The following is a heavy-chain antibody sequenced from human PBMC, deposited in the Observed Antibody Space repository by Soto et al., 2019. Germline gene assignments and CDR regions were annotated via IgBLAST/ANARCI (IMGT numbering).Heavy chain of an antibody. CDR1: GYTFTNFG. D-gene: IGHD3-10*01. Sequence: ASVKVSCKASGYTFTNFGISWVRQAPGQGLEWMGWISPYNGHTHYTQRFQGRVTMTTDTSTTTAFMELRSLRSDDTAVYYCAREDFGDKIDYWGQGTLVTAPQ. J-gene: IGHJ4*02. V-gene: IGHV1-18*01. CDR2: ISPYNGHT. CDR3: AREDFGDKIDY.